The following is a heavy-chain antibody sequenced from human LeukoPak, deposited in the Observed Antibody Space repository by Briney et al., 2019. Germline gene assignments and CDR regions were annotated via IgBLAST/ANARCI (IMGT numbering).Heavy chain of an antibody. J-gene: IGHJ4*02. CDR3: ARVELLTGDDYLDY. Sequence: GGSLRLSCAASGFTFSTYWVHWVRQAPGKGLVWVSRINSDGSSTSYADSVKGRFTISRDNAKNTLYLQMNSLRAEDTAVYYCARVELLTGDDYLDYWGQGTLVTVSS. V-gene: IGHV3-74*01. CDR1: GFTFSTYW. CDR2: INSDGSST. D-gene: IGHD7-27*01.